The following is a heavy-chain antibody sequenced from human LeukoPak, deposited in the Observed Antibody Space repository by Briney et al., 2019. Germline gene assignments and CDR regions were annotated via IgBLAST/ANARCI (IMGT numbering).Heavy chain of an antibody. CDR2: IYYSGST. V-gene: IGHV4-59*11. Sequence: PSETLSLTCTVSGDSITSPEKKLLRQPPGKGPKWIGYIYYSGSTNYNTSIKSRVTISIDTSKTPISLKPLTVTAVDTAASNCGRGGMVLVQYYYRDCWCKGTTVSVSS. CDR1: GDSITSPE. D-gene: IGHD3-10*01. J-gene: IGHJ6*03. CDR3: GRGGMVLVQYYYRDC.